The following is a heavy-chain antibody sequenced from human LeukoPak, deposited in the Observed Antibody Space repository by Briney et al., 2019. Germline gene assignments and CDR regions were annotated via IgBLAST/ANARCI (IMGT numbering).Heavy chain of an antibody. V-gene: IGHV1-69*05. Sequence: ASVKVSCKASGGTFSSYAISWVRQAPGQGLEWMGGIIPIFGTANYAQKFQGRVTITTDESTSTAYMELRSLRSDDTAVYYCARGPYGDYGDYWGQGTLVTVSS. CDR2: IIPIFGTA. J-gene: IGHJ4*02. D-gene: IGHD4-17*01. CDR1: GGTFSSYA. CDR3: ARGPYGDYGDY.